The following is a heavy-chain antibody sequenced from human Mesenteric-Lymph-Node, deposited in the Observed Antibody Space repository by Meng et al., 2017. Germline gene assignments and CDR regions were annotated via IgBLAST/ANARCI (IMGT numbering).Heavy chain of an antibody. Sequence: SQTLSLTCAVYGGSFSGYYWSWIRQPPGKGLEWIGEINHSGSTNYNPSLKSRVTISVDTSKNQFSLKLSSVTAADTAVYYCARSPVLRFLEWLSTKEYYFDYWGQGTLVTVSS. CDR1: GGSFSGYY. CDR2: INHSGST. CDR3: ARSPVLRFLEWLSTKEYYFDY. J-gene: IGHJ4*02. V-gene: IGHV4-34*01. D-gene: IGHD3-3*01.